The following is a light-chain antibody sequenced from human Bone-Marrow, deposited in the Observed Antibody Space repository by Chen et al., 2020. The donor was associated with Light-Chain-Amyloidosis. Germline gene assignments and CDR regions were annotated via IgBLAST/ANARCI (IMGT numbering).Light chain of an antibody. Sequence: QSVLTQPPSVSGAPGQRVTISCTRTSSNIGEGYDVHWYQQLPGTAPKLLIYGDINRPSGVPDRFSGSKSVTAASLEINGLQAKDEADYYCQSYDSSLNIWVFGGGTKLTVL. CDR2: GDI. CDR3: QSYDSSLNIWV. J-gene: IGLJ3*02. V-gene: IGLV1-40*01. CDR1: SSNIGEGYD.